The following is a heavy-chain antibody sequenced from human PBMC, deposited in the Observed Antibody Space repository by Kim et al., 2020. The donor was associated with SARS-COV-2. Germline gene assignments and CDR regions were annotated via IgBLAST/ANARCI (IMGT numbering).Heavy chain of an antibody. CDR3: ARDLEPVAATPVTPFDY. J-gene: IGHJ4*02. V-gene: IGHV1-18*01. D-gene: IGHD2-15*01. Sequence: LQGRVTMTTDTSTSTAYMELRSLRSDDTAVYYCARDLEPVAATPVTPFDYWGQGTLVTVSS.